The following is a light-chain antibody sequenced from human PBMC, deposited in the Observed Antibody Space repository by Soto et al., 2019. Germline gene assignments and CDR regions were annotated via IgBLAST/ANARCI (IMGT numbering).Light chain of an antibody. V-gene: IGKV3-11*01. J-gene: IGKJ1*01. CDR2: DAS. Sequence: LTQSPATLSLSPGERVTLSCRASQSISIYLAWYQQKPDQASRLLIYDASNRATGIPARFSGSGSGTDFTLTISSLEPEDFAVYYCQLYGNSRTFGQGTKVDIK. CDR3: QLYGNSRT. CDR1: QSISIY.